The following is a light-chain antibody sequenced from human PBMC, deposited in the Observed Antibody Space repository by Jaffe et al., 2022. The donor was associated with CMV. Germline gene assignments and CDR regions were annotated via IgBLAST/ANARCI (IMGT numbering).Light chain of an antibody. CDR3: LIWYSGVWV. CDR2: YKSDAEK. V-gene: IGLV5-45*03. J-gene: IGLJ3*02. CDR1: SDINVTAYR. Sequence: QAVLTQPSSLSASPGASASLTCTLRSDINVTAYRIYWYQQKPGSRPQFVLRYKSDAEKQWPSEVPRRFFGSKDISANAGTLVISGLQADDEADYFCLIWYSGVWVFGGGTKLTVL.